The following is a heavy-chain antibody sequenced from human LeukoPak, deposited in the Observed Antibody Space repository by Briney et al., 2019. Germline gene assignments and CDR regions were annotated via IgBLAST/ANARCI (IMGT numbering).Heavy chain of an antibody. CDR3: ARVDGSSGYLFDY. CDR1: GGSISSYY. Sequence: SETLSPTCTVSGGSISSYYWSWLRQPAGKGLEWIGRIYTSGSTNYNPSLKSRVTMSVDTSKNQFSLKLSSVTAADTAVYYCARVDGSSGYLFDYWGQGTLVTVSS. CDR2: IYTSGST. V-gene: IGHV4-4*07. D-gene: IGHD3-22*01. J-gene: IGHJ4*02.